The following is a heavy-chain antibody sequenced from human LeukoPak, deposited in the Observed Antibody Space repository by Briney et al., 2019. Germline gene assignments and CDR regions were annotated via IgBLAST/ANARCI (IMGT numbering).Heavy chain of an antibody. J-gene: IGHJ4*02. Sequence: GGSLRLSCAASGFTFSSYLMHWVRQAPGKGLVWVSRINSDGSSTSYADSVKGRFIISRDNAKNTLYLQMNSLRAEDTAVYYCARKTGSYYYFDSWGQGTLVTVSS. CDR3: ARKTGSYYYFDS. D-gene: IGHD1-26*01. V-gene: IGHV3-74*01. CDR2: INSDGSST. CDR1: GFTFSSYL.